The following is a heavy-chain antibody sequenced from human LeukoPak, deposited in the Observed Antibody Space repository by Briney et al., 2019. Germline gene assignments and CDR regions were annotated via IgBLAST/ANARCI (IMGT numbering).Heavy chain of an antibody. Sequence: GRSLRLSCAASGFTFSSYGMHWVRQAPGKGLEWVAVISYDGSNKYYADSVKGRFTISRDNSKNTLYLQMNSLRAEDTAVYYCAKDYYGSGSYSSSFYYYYGMDVWGQGTTVTVSS. V-gene: IGHV3-30*18. CDR1: GFTFSSYG. CDR2: ISYDGSNK. D-gene: IGHD3-10*01. J-gene: IGHJ6*02. CDR3: AKDYYGSGSYSSSFYYYYGMDV.